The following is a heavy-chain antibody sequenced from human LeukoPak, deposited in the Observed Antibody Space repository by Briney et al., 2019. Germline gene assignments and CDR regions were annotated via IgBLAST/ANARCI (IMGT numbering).Heavy chain of an antibody. CDR3: TTDFQYGSGNFDY. CDR1: GFTFSNAW. J-gene: IGHJ4*02. CDR2: IKSKTDGGTT. V-gene: IGHV3-15*01. Sequence: PGGSLRLSXAASGFTFSNAWMSWVRQAPGKGLEWVGRIKSKTDGGTTDYAAPVKGRFTISRDDSKNTLYLQMNSLKTEDTAVYYCTTDFQYGSGNFDYWGQGTLVTVSS. D-gene: IGHD3-10*01.